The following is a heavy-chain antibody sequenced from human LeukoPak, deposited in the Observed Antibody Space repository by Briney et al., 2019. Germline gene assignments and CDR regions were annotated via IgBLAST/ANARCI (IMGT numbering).Heavy chain of an antibody. Sequence: PSETLSLTCTVSGGSIASSSYNWGWIRQPPGKGLEWIGTTYYSGTGTASYSPSLKSRVTISVDTSKNQFSLGLNSVTAADTAMYFCTRRGYGTSKRDYWGQGTLVIVSS. V-gene: IGHV4-39*01. J-gene: IGHJ4*02. CDR3: TRRGYGTSKRDY. CDR1: GGSIASSSYN. CDR2: TYYSGTGTA. D-gene: IGHD5-18*01.